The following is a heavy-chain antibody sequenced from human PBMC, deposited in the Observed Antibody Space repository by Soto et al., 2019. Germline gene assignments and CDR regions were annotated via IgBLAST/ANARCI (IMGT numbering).Heavy chain of an antibody. D-gene: IGHD3-22*01. CDR3: ARCDYYDSSGPEGYYYGMDV. CDR1: GYSFTSYW. Sequence: GESLKISWKGSGYSFTSYWISWVRQMPGKGMEWMGRIDPSDSYTNYSPSFQGHVTISADKSISTAYLQWSSLKASDTAMYYCARCDYYDSSGPEGYYYGMDVWGQGTTVTVSS. CDR2: IDPSDSYT. J-gene: IGHJ6*02. V-gene: IGHV5-10-1*01.